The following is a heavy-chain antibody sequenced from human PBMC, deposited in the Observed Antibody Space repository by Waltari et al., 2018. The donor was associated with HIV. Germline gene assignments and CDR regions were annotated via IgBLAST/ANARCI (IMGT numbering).Heavy chain of an antibody. CDR3: AREALYDSSGYYFDY. Sequence: EVQLVESWGGLVQPGGSLRLSCAASEFTFNNYWMTWVRQAPGKGLEWVANIKQDESEKYYVDSVKGRFTISRDNAKNSLFLQMNSLRAEDTAVYYCAREALYDSSGYYFDYWGQGTLVTVSS. D-gene: IGHD3-22*01. V-gene: IGHV3-7*01. J-gene: IGHJ4*02. CDR1: EFTFNNYW. CDR2: IKQDESEK.